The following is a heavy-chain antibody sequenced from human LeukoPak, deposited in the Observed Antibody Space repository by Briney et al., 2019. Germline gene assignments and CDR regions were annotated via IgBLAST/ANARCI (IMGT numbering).Heavy chain of an antibody. CDR1: GGTSSSYA. J-gene: IGHJ5*02. Sequence: GPWVSVSCKASGGTSSSYATSWGRHTPGEGVEWRGRIIPILGIANYAQKFQGRVTITGDRSRSTAYRNLSSLRSGDTAVYYCARELDYYDSSGYIEPRGWLDLWGQGTLVTVSS. V-gene: IGHV1-69*04. CDR3: ARELDYYDSSGYIEPRGWLDL. D-gene: IGHD3-22*01. CDR2: IIPILGIA.